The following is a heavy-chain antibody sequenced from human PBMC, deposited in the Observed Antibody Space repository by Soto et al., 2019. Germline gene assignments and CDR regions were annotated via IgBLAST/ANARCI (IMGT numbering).Heavy chain of an antibody. CDR1: GFTFSSYW. CDR3: AKAGYYASSTYLELDH. V-gene: IGHV3-30*18. Sequence: GGSLRLSCASSGFTFSSYWMHWVRQAPGKGLEWVAGIFYDGRNKYYADSVKGRFTISRDNSMNTVNLQMNSLRAEDTAVYYCAKAGYYASSTYLELDHWGQGTLVTVSS. J-gene: IGHJ4*02. D-gene: IGHD3-3*01. CDR2: IFYDGRNK.